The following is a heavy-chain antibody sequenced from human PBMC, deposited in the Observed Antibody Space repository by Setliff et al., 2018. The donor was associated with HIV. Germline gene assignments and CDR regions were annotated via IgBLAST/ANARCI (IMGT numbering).Heavy chain of an antibody. J-gene: IGHJ4*02. D-gene: IGHD3-22*01. V-gene: IGHV3-33*07. CDR3: AKCKARYYYDRSGYYCGYFDY. CDR2: IWYDGSNK. CDR1: GFTFSMDW. Sequence: GGCLRLSCAASGFTFSMDWMSWVRQAPGKGLEWVAVIWYDGSNKYYADSVKGRFTISRDNSKNTLYLQMNSLRAEDTAVYYCAKCKARYYYDRSGYYCGYFDYWGQGTLVTVSS.